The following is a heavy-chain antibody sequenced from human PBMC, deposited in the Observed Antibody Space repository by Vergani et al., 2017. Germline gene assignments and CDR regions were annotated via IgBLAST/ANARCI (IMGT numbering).Heavy chain of an antibody. V-gene: IGHV3-21*01. CDR2: ISSSSSYI. Sequence: EVQLVESGGGLVKPGGSLRLSCAASGFTFSSYSMNWVRQAPGKGLEWVSSISSSSSYIYYADSVKGRFTISRDKSKNTRYLQMNSLRAEDTAVDYCAKPEKYYDILTGYYNLYYFDYWGQGTLVTVSS. J-gene: IGHJ4*02. CDR1: GFTFSSYS. D-gene: IGHD3-9*01. CDR3: AKPEKYYDILTGYYNLYYFDY.